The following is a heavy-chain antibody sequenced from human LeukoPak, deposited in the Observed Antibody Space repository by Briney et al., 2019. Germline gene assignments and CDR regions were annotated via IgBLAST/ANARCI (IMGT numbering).Heavy chain of an antibody. CDR2: ISWNSGSI. J-gene: IGHJ3*02. CDR3: AKDITRYYDSSGYYGAFDI. D-gene: IGHD3-22*01. CDR1: GSTFDDYA. Sequence: GRSLRLSCAASGSTFDDYAMHWVRQAPGKGLEWVSGISWNSGSIGYADSVKGRFTISRDNAKNSLYLQMNSLRAEDTALYYCAKDITRYYDSSGYYGAFDIWGQGTMVTVSS. V-gene: IGHV3-9*01.